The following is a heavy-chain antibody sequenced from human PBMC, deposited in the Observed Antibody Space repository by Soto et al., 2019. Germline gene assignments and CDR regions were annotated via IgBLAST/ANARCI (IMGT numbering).Heavy chain of an antibody. CDR1: GDSFTGFW. V-gene: IGHV5-51*01. D-gene: IGHD6-19*01. Sequence: PGESLKISCKVFGDSFTGFWIGWVRQMPGKGLEWVASIYPRDSDIRYNPSFQGQVTISADRSTTTAYLQWSSLTASDTAIYYCARQHPLDSRVWYDWGQGTLVTVAS. CDR2: IYPRDSDI. J-gene: IGHJ4*02. CDR3: ARQHPLDSRVWYD.